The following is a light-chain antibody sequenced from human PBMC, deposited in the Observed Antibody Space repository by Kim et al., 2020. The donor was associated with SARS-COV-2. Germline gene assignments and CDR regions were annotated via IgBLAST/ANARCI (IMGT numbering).Light chain of an antibody. CDR2: EAS. Sequence: SPLAAAVVTRSCRARRSIAAWVAWYQQKPGKAPKLLIYEASNLQSGVPSRFSGSGSGTEFTLTISSLQPDDFATYYCQQYDTSWTFGQGTKVDIK. CDR1: RSIAAW. V-gene: IGKV1-5*03. J-gene: IGKJ1*01. CDR3: QQYDTSWT.